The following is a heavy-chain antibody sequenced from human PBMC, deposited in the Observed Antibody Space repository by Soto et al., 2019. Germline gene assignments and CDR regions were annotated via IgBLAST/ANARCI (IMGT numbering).Heavy chain of an antibody. V-gene: IGHV1-69*13. D-gene: IGHD2-2*02. CDR1: GGTFSTYG. CDR2: IIPIFGTA. CDR3: ARDPLGYCSSTACYTGFDY. Sequence: SVKVSCRAPGGTFSTYGITWVRQAPGQVLEWMGGIIPIFGTANYAQKFQGRVTITADESTSTAYMELSSLRSEDTAVFYCARDPLGYCSSTACYTGFDYWGQGTLVTVSS. J-gene: IGHJ4*01.